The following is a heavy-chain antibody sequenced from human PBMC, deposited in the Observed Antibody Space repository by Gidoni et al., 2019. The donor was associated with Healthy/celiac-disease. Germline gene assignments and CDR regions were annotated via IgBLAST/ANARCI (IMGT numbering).Heavy chain of an antibody. CDR3: AKVAPPTYCGGDCYDTSLYYYYGMDV. J-gene: IGHJ6*02. CDR2: ISGSGGST. Sequence: EVQLLESGGGLVQPGGSLRLSCAASVFTFSSYAMSWVRQAPGKGLEWVAAISGSGGSTYYADSVKGRFTISRDNSKNTLYLQMNSLRAEDTAVYYCAKVAPPTYCGGDCYDTSLYYYYGMDVWGQGTTVTVSS. D-gene: IGHD2-21*02. V-gene: IGHV3-23*01. CDR1: VFTFSSYA.